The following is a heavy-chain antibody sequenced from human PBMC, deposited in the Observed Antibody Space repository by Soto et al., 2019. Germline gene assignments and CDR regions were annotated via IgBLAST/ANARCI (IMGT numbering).Heavy chain of an antibody. Sequence: QVQLVQSGAEVKKPGASVKVSCKASGYTFTSYAMHWVRQAPGQRLEWMGWINAGNGNTKYSQKFQGRVTLTRATSASTAYMELSSLRSEDTAVYYCARDIAVAGHPFDYWGQGTLVTVSS. CDR3: ARDIAVAGHPFDY. D-gene: IGHD6-19*01. J-gene: IGHJ4*02. CDR1: GYTFTSYA. V-gene: IGHV1-3*01. CDR2: INAGNGNT.